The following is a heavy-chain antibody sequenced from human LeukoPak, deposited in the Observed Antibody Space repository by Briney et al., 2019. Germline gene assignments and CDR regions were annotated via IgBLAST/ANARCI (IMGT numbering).Heavy chain of an antibody. CDR3: ARARGFRFDWFDP. CDR1: GGSISSYY. CDR2: IYYTGST. Sequence: SETLSLTCSVSGGSISSYYWSWIRQPPGKGLEWIGYIYYTGSTNYNPSLESRVTISIDTSKNQFSLKLSSVTAADTAVYYCARARGFRFDWFDPWGQGTLVTVSS. D-gene: IGHD3-10*01. J-gene: IGHJ5*02. V-gene: IGHV4-59*08.